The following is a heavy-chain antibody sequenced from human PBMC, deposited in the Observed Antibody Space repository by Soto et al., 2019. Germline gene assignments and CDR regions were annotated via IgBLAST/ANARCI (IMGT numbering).Heavy chain of an antibody. D-gene: IGHD3-3*01. Sequence: QVQLVQSGAEVKKPGASVKVSCKASGYTFTSYYMHWVRQAPGQGLEWMGIINPSGGSTSYAQKFQGRVTMTRDTSTSTVYMELSSLRSEDTAVYYCARDPGRNDFWSGYTFDYWGQGTLVTVSS. CDR2: INPSGGST. V-gene: IGHV1-46*03. CDR3: ARDPGRNDFWSGYTFDY. CDR1: GYTFTSYY. J-gene: IGHJ4*02.